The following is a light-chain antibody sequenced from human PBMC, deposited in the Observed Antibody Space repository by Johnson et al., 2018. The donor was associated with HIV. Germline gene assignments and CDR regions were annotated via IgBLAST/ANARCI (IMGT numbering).Light chain of an antibody. CDR2: ENN. J-gene: IGLJ1*01. CDR3: GTWDRSLSAFYV. CDR1: SSSIGNNY. V-gene: IGLV1-51*02. Sequence: VLTQPPSMSAAPGQKVTISCSGSSSSIGNNYVSWYQQLPGTAPKLLIYENNKRPSGIPDRFSGSKSGTSATLGITGLQAGDEGDYYCGTWDRSLSAFYVFGTGTRVPVL.